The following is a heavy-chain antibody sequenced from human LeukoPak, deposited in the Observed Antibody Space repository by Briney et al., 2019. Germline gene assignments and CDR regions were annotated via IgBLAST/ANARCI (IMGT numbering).Heavy chain of an antibody. Sequence: GGSLRLSCAASGFTFSSYSMNWVRQAPGKGLEWVSSISSSSSYIYYADSVKGRFTISRDNAKNSLYLQMNSLRAEDTAVYYCARDGVYSYGPFDPWGQGTLVTVSS. V-gene: IGHV3-21*01. J-gene: IGHJ5*02. CDR1: GFTFSSYS. D-gene: IGHD5-18*01. CDR2: ISSSSSYI. CDR3: ARDGVYSYGPFDP.